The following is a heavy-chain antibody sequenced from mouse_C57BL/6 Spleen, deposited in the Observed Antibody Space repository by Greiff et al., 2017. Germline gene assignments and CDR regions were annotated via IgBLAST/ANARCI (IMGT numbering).Heavy chain of an antibody. Sequence: QVQLKESGAELVKPGASVKISCKASGYAFSSYWMNWVKQRPGKGLEWIGQIYPGDGDTNYNGKFKGKATLTADKSSSTAYMQLSSLTSEDSAVYFCARSQLGRGDFDVWGTGTTVTVSS. CDR2: IYPGDGDT. D-gene: IGHD4-1*02. J-gene: IGHJ1*03. CDR1: GYAFSSYW. V-gene: IGHV1-80*01. CDR3: ARSQLGRGDFDV.